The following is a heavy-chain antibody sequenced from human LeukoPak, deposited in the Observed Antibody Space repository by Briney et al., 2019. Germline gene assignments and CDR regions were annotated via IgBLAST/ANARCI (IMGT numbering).Heavy chain of an antibody. CDR2: TYYRSKWYN. V-gene: IGHV6-1*01. CDR1: GDSVSSNSAA. CDR3: ARGPRGYYGSGSRAPNHRYFDY. J-gene: IGHJ4*02. D-gene: IGHD3-10*01. Sequence: TLSLTCAISGDSVSSNSAAWNWIRQSPSRGLEWLGRTYYRSKWYNDYAVSVKSRITINPDTSKNQFSLKLSSVTAADTAVYYCARGPRGYYGSGSRAPNHRYFDYWGQGTLVTVSS.